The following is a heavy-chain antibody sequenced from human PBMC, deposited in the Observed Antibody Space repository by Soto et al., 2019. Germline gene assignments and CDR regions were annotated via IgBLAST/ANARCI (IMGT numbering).Heavy chain of an antibody. V-gene: IGHV2-5*02. Sequence: SGATRVNPTQTLRLTCSFSGLSRCINGVGVGWIRQPPGKALEWLALIYWDDDKRYSPSLKSRLTITKDTSKNQVVLTMTNMDPVDTDTYYCARLYSGSYFAYWGQ. CDR3: ARLYSGSYFAY. J-gene: IGHJ4*02. D-gene: IGHD1-26*01. CDR1: GLSRCINGVG. CDR2: IYWDDDK.